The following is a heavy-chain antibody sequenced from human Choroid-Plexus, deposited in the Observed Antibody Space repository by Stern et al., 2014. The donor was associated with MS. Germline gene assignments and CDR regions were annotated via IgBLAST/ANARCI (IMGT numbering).Heavy chain of an antibody. CDR1: GFTLGSCA. Sequence: VQLVESGGGVVQPGRPLRLSCVASGFTLGSCAMHWVRQAPGTGLEWVAGVSYDGSNKYYADSVKGRFTISRDNSQNTLYIQMSSLRPEDTAVYYCAKDRQYLTYFFDHWGQGSLVTVSS. CDR2: VSYDGSNK. J-gene: IGHJ5*02. D-gene: IGHD2/OR15-2a*01. CDR3: AKDRQYLTYFFDH. V-gene: IGHV3-30*18.